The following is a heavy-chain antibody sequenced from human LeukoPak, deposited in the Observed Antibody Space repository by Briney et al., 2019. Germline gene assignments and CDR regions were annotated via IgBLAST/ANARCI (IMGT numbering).Heavy chain of an antibody. Sequence: PGGSLRLSCAASGFTFDDYGMSWVRQAPGKGLEWVSGINWNGGSTGYADSVKGRFTISRDNAKNSLYLQMNSLRAEDTALYYCARGDSSWYGLPYYFDYWGQGTLVTVSS. CDR1: GFTFDDYG. V-gene: IGHV3-20*04. CDR3: ARGDSSWYGLPYYFDY. D-gene: IGHD6-13*01. CDR2: INWNGGST. J-gene: IGHJ4*02.